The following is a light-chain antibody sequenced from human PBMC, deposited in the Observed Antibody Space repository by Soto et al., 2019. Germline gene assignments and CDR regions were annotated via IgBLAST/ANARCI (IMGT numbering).Light chain of an antibody. CDR3: SSYSTSFFYV. J-gene: IGLJ1*01. CDR1: GSDIGFYNY. V-gene: IGLV2-14*03. CDR2: GVT. Sequence: QSALTQPASVSGSPGQSITISSPGTGSDIGFYNYVSWYQQYPGKAPNLLIYGVTNRPSGVSYRFSGSKSGSTASLTISGLRDEDEADYYCSSYSTSFFYVFGTGTKVTVL.